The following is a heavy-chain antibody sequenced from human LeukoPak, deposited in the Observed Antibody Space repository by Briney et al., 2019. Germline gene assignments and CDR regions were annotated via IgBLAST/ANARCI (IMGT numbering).Heavy chain of an antibody. Sequence: GSLRLSCAASGFTFSSYWMHWVRQAPGKGLVWVSRINSDGSSTSYADSVKGRFTISRDNAKNTLCLQMNSLRAEDTAVYYCARDQYYYDSSGYYSSYYFDYWGQGTLVTVSS. J-gene: IGHJ4*02. CDR3: ARDQYYYDSSGYYSSYYFDY. D-gene: IGHD3-22*01. V-gene: IGHV3-74*01. CDR2: INSDGSST. CDR1: GFTFSSYW.